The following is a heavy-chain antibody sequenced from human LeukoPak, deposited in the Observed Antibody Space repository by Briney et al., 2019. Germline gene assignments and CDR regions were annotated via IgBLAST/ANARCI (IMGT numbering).Heavy chain of an antibody. CDR2: IKRDGSQK. CDR3: ARLDNWNYRGLDY. CDR1: GFSFSSNW. D-gene: IGHD1-7*01. Sequence: GGSLRLSCAAPGFSFSSNWMGWVRQAPGKGLEWVAHIKRDGSQKYYLDSVKGRFTISRDNSKNTLYLQMNSLRAEDTAVYYCARLDNWNYRGLDYWGQGTLVTVSS. V-gene: IGHV3-7*03. J-gene: IGHJ4*02.